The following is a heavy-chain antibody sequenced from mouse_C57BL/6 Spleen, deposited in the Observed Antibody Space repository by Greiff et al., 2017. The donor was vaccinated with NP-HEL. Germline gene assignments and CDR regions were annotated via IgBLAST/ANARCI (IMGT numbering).Heavy chain of an antibody. CDR2: ISYDGSN. V-gene: IGHV3-6*01. Sequence: EVQLQQSGPGLVKPSQSLSLTCSVTGYSITSGYYWNWIRQFPGNKLEWMGYISYDGSNNYNPSLKNRISITRDTSKNQFFLKLNSVTTEDTATYYCARDYYGGFAYWGQRTLVTVSA. CDR3: ARDYYGGFAY. D-gene: IGHD1-2*01. CDR1: GYSITSGYY. J-gene: IGHJ3*01.